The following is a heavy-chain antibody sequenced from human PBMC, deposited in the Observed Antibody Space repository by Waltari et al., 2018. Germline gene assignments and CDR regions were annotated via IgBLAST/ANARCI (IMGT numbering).Heavy chain of an antibody. Sequence: QVQLQQWGAGLLKPSETLSLTCAMSGGYFTGYAWSWIRQPPGKGLEWIGEINHSGSTNYNPSLKSRVTMSVDTSKNQFSLNLSSVTAADTAVYYCARGESLYNSDWTPRGYYYYGMDVWGQGTTVTVSS. CDR1: GGYFTGYA. CDR3: ARGESLYNSDWTPRGYYYYGMDV. V-gene: IGHV4-34*01. J-gene: IGHJ6*02. D-gene: IGHD6-19*01. CDR2: INHSGST.